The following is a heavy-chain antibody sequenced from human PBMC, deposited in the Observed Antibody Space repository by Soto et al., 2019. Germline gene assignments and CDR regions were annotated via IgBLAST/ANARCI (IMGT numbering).Heavy chain of an antibody. J-gene: IGHJ6*02. D-gene: IGHD2-21*02. Sequence: QITLKESGPTLVKPTQTLPLTCTFSGFSLSTSGVGVGWIRQPPGKALEWLALIYWDDDKRYSPSLRSRLTISKDTSKNQVVLTMTNMDPVDTATYYCIQSRCGGDCLQSYASHYYYGMDVWGQGTTVTVSS. CDR2: IYWDDDK. CDR1: GFSLSTSGVG. CDR3: IQSRCGGDCLQSYASHYYYGMDV. V-gene: IGHV2-5*02.